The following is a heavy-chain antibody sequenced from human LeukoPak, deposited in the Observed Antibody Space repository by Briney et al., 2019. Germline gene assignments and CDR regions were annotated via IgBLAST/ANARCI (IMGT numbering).Heavy chain of an antibody. Sequence: PGGSLRLSCAASGFTFSSYGMHWVRQAPGKGLEWVAFIRYDGSNKYYADSVKGRFTISRDNSKNTLYLQMNSLRAEDTAVYYCAKTLTFHSSGWPPYGMDVWGQGTTVTVSS. J-gene: IGHJ6*02. CDR1: GFTFSSYG. CDR2: IRYDGSNK. V-gene: IGHV3-30*02. D-gene: IGHD6-19*01. CDR3: AKTLTFHSSGWPPYGMDV.